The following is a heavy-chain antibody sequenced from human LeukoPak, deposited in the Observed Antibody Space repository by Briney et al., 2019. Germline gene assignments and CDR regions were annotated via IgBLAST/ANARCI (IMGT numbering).Heavy chain of an antibody. CDR1: GFTFSSYA. V-gene: IGHV3-23*01. J-gene: IGHJ4*02. CDR3: AKSVQLLWFGESSPGY. D-gene: IGHD3-10*01. Sequence: PGGSLRLSCAASGFTFSSYAMSWVRQAPGKGLEWVSAISGSGGSTYYADSVEGRFTISRDNSKNTLYLQMNSLRAEDTAVYYCAKSVQLLWFGESSPGYWGQGTLVTVSS. CDR2: ISGSGGST.